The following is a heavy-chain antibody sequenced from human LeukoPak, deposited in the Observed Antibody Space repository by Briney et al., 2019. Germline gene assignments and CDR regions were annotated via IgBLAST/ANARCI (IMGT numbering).Heavy chain of an antibody. CDR1: GGSISSYY. J-gene: IGHJ4*02. CDR3: ARAASSWSFYY. Sequence: SETLSLTCTVSGGSISSYYWSWIRQPPGKGREWIGYIYYSGSTNYSPSLKSRVTMSVDTPKHQFSLKVSSVTAADTAVYYCARAASSWSFYYWGQGTLVTVSS. D-gene: IGHD6-13*01. CDR2: IYYSGST. V-gene: IGHV4-59*01.